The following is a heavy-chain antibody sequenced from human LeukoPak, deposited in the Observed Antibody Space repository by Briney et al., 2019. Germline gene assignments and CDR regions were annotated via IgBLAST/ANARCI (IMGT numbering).Heavy chain of an antibody. Sequence: TSEILSLTCAVYGGSFSGYYWSWIRQPPGKGLEWIGEINHSGSTNYNPSLKSRVTISVDTSKNQFSLKLSSVTAADTAVYYCARGMLRGRKAGYCSGGSCYSFADYWGQGTLVTVSS. CDR3: ARGMLRGRKAGYCSGGSCYSFADY. V-gene: IGHV4-34*01. J-gene: IGHJ4*02. CDR2: INHSGST. CDR1: GGSFSGYY. D-gene: IGHD2-15*01.